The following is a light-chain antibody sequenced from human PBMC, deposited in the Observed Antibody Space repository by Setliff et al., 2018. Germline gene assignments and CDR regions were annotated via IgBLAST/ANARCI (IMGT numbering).Light chain of an antibody. V-gene: IGLV2-11*01. CDR1: SSDVGGYNY. J-gene: IGLJ1*01. CDR2: DVS. CDR3: CSYAGSYTSLYV. Sequence: QSALTQPRSVPGSPGQSVTISCTGTSSDVGGYNYVSWYQQHPGKAPKLMIYDVSKRPSGVPDRFSGSKSGNTASLTISGLQAEDEADYYCCSYAGSYTSLYVFGTGTKGTVL.